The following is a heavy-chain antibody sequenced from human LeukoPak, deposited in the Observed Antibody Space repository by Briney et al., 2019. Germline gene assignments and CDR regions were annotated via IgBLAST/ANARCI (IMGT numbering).Heavy chain of an antibody. CDR1: RFTFSSYD. CDR3: AKAIYGSGTYLFDY. V-gene: IGHV3-23*01. D-gene: IGHD3-10*01. CDR2: ISGSGGST. J-gene: IGHJ4*02. Sequence: PRGSLRLSCAASRFTFSSYDMTWVRQAPGKGLEWVSAISGSGGSTYYADSVKGRFTISRDNSKNTLYLQMNSLRAEDTAVYYCAKAIYGSGTYLFDYWGQGTLVTVSS.